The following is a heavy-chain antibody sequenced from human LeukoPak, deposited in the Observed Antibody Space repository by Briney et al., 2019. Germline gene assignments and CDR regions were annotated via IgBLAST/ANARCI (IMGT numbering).Heavy chain of an antibody. CDR3: ARDAVAAAGFDY. CDR2: ISGSGGST. CDR1: GFTFSSYA. D-gene: IGHD6-13*01. Sequence: GGSLRLSCAASGFTFSSYAMSWVRQAPGKGLEWVSAISGSGGSTYYADSVKGRFTISRDNSENTLYLQMNSLRDEDTAVYYCARDAVAAAGFDYWGQGTLVTVSS. V-gene: IGHV3-23*01. J-gene: IGHJ4*02.